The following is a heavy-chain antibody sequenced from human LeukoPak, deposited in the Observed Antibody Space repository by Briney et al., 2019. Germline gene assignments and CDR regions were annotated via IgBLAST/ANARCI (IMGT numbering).Heavy chain of an antibody. CDR3: VGLSVVSPHRYFDL. V-gene: IGHV4-59*08. Sequence: SETLSLTCTVSGGSISGYIWSRIRQPPGKGLEWLAYIYDNGNTNYNTSLKSRVTIALDTYKTQFSLRLMYVTAADTAVFYCVGLSVVSPHRYFDLWGRGTLVTVSS. J-gene: IGHJ2*01. D-gene: IGHD4-23*01. CDR2: IYDNGNT. CDR1: GGSISGYI.